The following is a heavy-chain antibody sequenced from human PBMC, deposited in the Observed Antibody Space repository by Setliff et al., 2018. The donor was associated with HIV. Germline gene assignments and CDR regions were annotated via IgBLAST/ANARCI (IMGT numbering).Heavy chain of an antibody. J-gene: IGHJ5*02. V-gene: IGHV1-69*05. CDR3: ARGITMVRGPEENWFDP. Sequence: GASVKVSCKASGGTFSSYAISWVRQAPGQGLEWMGGIIPIFGTANYAQKFQGRVTITTDESTSTAYMELSSLRSEDMAVYYCARGITMVRGPEENWFDPWGQGTLVTVSS. D-gene: IGHD3-10*01. CDR2: IIPIFGTA. CDR1: GGTFSSYA.